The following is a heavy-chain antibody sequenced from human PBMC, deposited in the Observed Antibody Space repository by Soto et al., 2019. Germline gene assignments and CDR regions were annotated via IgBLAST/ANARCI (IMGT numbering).Heavy chain of an antibody. CDR1: GYTFTXYD. J-gene: IGHJ6*03. CDR2: MNPNSGNT. CDR3: ARGRSYDFWSGYYGGRGYYYYYMDV. D-gene: IGHD3-3*01. V-gene: IGHV1-8*01. Sequence: ASVKVSCKASGYTFTXYDINWVRQATGQGLEWMGWMNPNSGNTGYAQKFQGRVTMTRNTSISTAYMELSSLRSEDTAVYYCARGRSYDFWSGYYGGRGYYYYYMDVWGKGTTVTVSS.